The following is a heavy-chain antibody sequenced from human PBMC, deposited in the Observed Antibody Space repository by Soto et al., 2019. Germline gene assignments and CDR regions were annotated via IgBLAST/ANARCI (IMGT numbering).Heavy chain of an antibody. J-gene: IGHJ5*02. CDR1: GGTFSSYA. CDR3: ARGLGYSYLNWFDP. D-gene: IGHD5-18*01. Sequence: ASVKVSCKASGGTFSSYAISWVRQAPGQGLEWMGGIIPIFGTANYAQKFQGRVTITADESTSTAYMELSSLRSEDTAVYYCARGLGYSYLNWFDPWGQGTLVTVSS. V-gene: IGHV1-69*13. CDR2: IIPIFGTA.